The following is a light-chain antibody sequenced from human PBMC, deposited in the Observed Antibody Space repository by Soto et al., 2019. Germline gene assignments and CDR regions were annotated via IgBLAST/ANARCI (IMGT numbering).Light chain of an antibody. V-gene: IGKV3-15*01. CDR2: GAS. CDR3: QQYNNWPPGYT. Sequence: EIVMTQSPASLSVSPGKTATLSCRASQSISNSLAWYQQKPGQAPSLLIYGASTRATGIPARFSGSGSGTEFTLTISSLQSEDSALYYCQQYNNWPPGYTFGQGTKLEIK. CDR1: QSISNS. J-gene: IGKJ2*01.